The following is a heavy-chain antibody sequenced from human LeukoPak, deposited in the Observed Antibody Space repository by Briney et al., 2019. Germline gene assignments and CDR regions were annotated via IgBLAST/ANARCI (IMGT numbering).Heavy chain of an antibody. CDR3: ARPHNSGYSYGTLDY. CDR2: IYPGDSDT. CDR1: GYSFTSYW. Sequence: GESLKISCKGSGYSFTSYWIGWVRQMPGKGLEWMGIIYPGDSDTRYSPSFQGQVTISADKSISTAYLQWSSLKASDTAMYYCARPHNSGYSYGTLDYWGQGTLVTVSS. V-gene: IGHV5-51*01. J-gene: IGHJ4*02. D-gene: IGHD5-18*01.